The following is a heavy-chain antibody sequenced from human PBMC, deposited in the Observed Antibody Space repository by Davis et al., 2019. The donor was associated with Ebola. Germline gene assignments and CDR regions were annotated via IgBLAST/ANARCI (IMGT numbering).Heavy chain of an antibody. D-gene: IGHD3-9*01. CDR3: ARDSELYDILTGYYDY. CDR2: IDAGNGNT. Sequence: ASVKVSCKASGYTITRYAMQWVRQAPGQGLEWMGWIDAGNGNTKYSQKFQGRVTITRDRSANTGYMELSGLRSEDTAVYYCARDSELYDILTGYYDYWGQGTLVTVSS. CDR1: GYTITRYA. J-gene: IGHJ4*02. V-gene: IGHV1-3*01.